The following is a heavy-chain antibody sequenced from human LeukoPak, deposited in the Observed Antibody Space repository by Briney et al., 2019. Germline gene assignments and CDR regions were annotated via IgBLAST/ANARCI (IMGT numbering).Heavy chain of an antibody. D-gene: IGHD2-15*01. CDR2: VSGGGGST. J-gene: IGHJ3*01. CDR1: DFNFITYA. V-gene: IGHV3-23*01. Sequence: GGSLRLSCAASDFNFITYAMSWVRQAPGKGLEWVSGVSGGGGSTNYADSVKGRFTISRDNSKNTVYLQMNSLRAEDTAVYYCAKGVGSQNWGQGTMVTVSS. CDR3: AKGVGSQN.